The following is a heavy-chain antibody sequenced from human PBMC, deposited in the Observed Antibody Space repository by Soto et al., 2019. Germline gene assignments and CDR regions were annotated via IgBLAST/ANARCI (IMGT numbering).Heavy chain of an antibody. J-gene: IGHJ2*01. V-gene: IGHV1-3*01. Sequence: QVQLVQSGAEVKKPGASVKVSCKASGYTFTSYALHWVRQAPGQRLEWMGWINAGNGNAKYSLKFQGRVTSTRDTPASTAYMEPGSLRSEDTAVHYCARARNLRYFDLWGRGTLVTVSS. D-gene: IGHD1-7*01. CDR1: GYTFTSYA. CDR2: INAGNGNA. CDR3: ARARNLRYFDL.